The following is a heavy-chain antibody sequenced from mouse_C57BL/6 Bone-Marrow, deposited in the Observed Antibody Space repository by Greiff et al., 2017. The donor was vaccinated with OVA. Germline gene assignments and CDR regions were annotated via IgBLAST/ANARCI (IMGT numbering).Heavy chain of an antibody. CDR3: ARHNYGSSGGFAY. J-gene: IGHJ3*01. D-gene: IGHD1-1*01. Sequence: DVKLQESGGDLVKPGGSLKLSCAASGFTFSSYGMSWVRQTPDKRLEWVATISSGGSYTYYPDSVKGRFTISRDNAKNTLYLQMSSLKSEDTAMYYCARHNYGSSGGFAYWGQGTLVTVSA. CDR2: ISSGGSYT. CDR1: GFTFSSYG. V-gene: IGHV5-6*02.